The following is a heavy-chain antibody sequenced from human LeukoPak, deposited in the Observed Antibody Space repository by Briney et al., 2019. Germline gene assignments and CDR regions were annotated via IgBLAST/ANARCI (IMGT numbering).Heavy chain of an antibody. Sequence: GGSLRLSCAASGFTFRSYGMHWVRQAPGKGLGWVAVIWYDGSNKYYADSVKGRFTISRDNSKNTLYLQMNSLRAEDAAVYYCARESDSSGYYYVSGFDPWGQGTLVTVSS. CDR2: IWYDGSNK. D-gene: IGHD3-22*01. CDR3: ARESDSSGYYYVSGFDP. CDR1: GFTFRSYG. V-gene: IGHV3-33*01. J-gene: IGHJ5*02.